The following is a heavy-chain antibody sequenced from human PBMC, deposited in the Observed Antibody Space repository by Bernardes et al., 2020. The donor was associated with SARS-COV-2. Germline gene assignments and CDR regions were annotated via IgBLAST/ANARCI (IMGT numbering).Heavy chain of an antibody. CDR3: AKDPSGYDSYIDY. CDR1: GFTFSSYG. J-gene: IGHJ4*02. D-gene: IGHD5-12*01. Sequence: GGSLRLSCAASGFTFSSYGMHWVRQAPGKGLEWVAVISYDGSNKYYADSVKGRFTISRDNSKNTLYLQMNSLRAEDTAVYYCAKDPSGYDSYIDYWGQGTLVTVSS. V-gene: IGHV3-30*18. CDR2: ISYDGSNK.